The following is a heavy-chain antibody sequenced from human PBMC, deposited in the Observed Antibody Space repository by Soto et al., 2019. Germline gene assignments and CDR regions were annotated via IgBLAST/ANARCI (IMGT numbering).Heavy chain of an antibody. Sequence: QVQLVQSGAEVKKPGASVKVSCKASGYTFIGYYIHWVRQAPGQGLEWMGRINPRSGDTTYAQKFHERLTMTRDTSISTAYMELSSLRSDDTAVYYCGRDGVGATPLGWFDPCGQGSLVTVSS. CDR1: GYTFIGYY. CDR3: GRDGVGATPLGWFDP. D-gene: IGHD1-26*01. J-gene: IGHJ5*02. V-gene: IGHV1-2*06. CDR2: INPRSGDT.